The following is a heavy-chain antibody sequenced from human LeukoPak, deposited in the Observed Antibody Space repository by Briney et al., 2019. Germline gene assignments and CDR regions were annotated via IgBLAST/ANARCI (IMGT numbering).Heavy chain of an antibody. CDR3: ARSQQLVPVDY. J-gene: IGHJ4*02. CDR1: GGSFSGYY. D-gene: IGHD6-13*01. CDR2: INHSGST. V-gene: IGHV4-34*01. Sequence: SETLSLTCAVYGGSFSGYYWSWIRQPPGKGLEWIGEINHSGSTNYNPSLKSRVTISVDTSKNQFSLKLSSVTAADTAVYYCARSQQLVPVDYWGQGNLVTVYS.